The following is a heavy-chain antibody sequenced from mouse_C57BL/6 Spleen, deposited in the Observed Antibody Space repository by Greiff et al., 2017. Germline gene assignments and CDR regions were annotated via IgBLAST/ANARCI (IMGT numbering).Heavy chain of an antibody. J-gene: IGHJ1*03. CDR2: ISSGSSTI. CDR3: ARREGGYFDV. CDR1: GFTFSDYG. V-gene: IGHV5-17*01. Sequence: DVMLVESGGGLVKPGGSLKLSCAASGFTFSDYGMHWVRQAPEKGLEWVAYISSGSSTIYYADTVKGRFTISRDNAKNTLFLQMTSLRSEDTAMYYCARREGGYFDVWGTGTTVTVSS.